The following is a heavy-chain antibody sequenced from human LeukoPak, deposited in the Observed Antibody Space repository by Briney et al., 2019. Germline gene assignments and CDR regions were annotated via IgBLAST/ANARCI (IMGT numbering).Heavy chain of an antibody. Sequence: ASVKVSCKASGYTFTSYDINWVRQATGQGLEWMGWMNPNSGNTGYAQKFQGRVNMTRNTSISTAYMELGSLESEDTAVYYCARRRSGSSGPPSDHWGQGTLVTVSS. CDR3: ARRRSGSSGPPSDH. V-gene: IGHV1-8*01. J-gene: IGHJ4*02. D-gene: IGHD6-6*01. CDR1: GYTFTSYD. CDR2: MNPNSGNT.